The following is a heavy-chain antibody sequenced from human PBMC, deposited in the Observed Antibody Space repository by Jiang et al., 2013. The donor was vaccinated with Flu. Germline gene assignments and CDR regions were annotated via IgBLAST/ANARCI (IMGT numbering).Heavy chain of an antibody. D-gene: IGHD3-16*01. CDR2: ISAYNGNT. J-gene: IGHJ5*02. CDR1: GYTFTSYG. V-gene: IGHV1-18*04. CDR3: ARVMITFGGLTGGWFDP. Sequence: SCKASGYTFTSYGISWVRQAPGQGLEWMGWISAYNGNTNYAQKLQGRVTMTTDTSTSTAYMELRSLRSDDTAVYYCARVMITFGGLTGGWFDPWGQGTLVTVSS.